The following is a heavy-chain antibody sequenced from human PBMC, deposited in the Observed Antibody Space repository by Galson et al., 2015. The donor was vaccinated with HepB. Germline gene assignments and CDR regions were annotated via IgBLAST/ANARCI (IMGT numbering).Heavy chain of an antibody. CDR1: GFTFSSYA. V-gene: IGHV3-23*01. CDR3: ANPYGLRAEYFQH. D-gene: IGHD4-17*01. Sequence: SLRLSCAASGFTFSSYAMSWVRQAPGKGLEWVSAISGSGGSTYYADSVKGRFTISRDNSKNTLYLQMNSLRAEDTAVYYCANPYGLRAEYFQHWGQGTLVTVSS. J-gene: IGHJ1*01. CDR2: ISGSGGST.